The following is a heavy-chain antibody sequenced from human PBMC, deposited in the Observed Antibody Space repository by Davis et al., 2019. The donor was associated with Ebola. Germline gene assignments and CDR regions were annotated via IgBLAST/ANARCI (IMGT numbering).Heavy chain of an antibody. CDR2: ISFNGAGT. V-gene: IGHV3-23*01. D-gene: IGHD1-1*01. Sequence: GESLKIPCVVSGLTFSHYGIAWVRQAPGKGLEWVSSISFNGAGTHYADSVKGRFTLSRDDSKNTMYLQMSSLRAEDTAVYSCATRLWDGDSWGQGTLVTVSS. CDR1: GLTFSHYG. CDR3: ATRLWDGDS. J-gene: IGHJ4*02.